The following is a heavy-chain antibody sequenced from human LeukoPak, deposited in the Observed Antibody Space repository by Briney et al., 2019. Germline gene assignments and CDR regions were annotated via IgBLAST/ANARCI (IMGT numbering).Heavy chain of an antibody. V-gene: IGHV4-34*01. CDR1: GGSFSGYY. Sequence: SETLSLTCAVYGGSFSGYYWSWIRQPPGKGLEWIGSIHHTGSTYYSPSLKSRVTISVDTSNNQFSLKLSSVTAADTAVYYCARVVVAATFEDYWGQGTLVTVSS. CDR2: IHHTGST. D-gene: IGHD2-15*01. J-gene: IGHJ4*02. CDR3: ARVVVAATFEDY.